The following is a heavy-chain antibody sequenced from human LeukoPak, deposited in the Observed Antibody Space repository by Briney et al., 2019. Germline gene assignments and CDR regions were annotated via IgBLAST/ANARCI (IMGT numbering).Heavy chain of an antibody. D-gene: IGHD6-13*01. V-gene: IGHV3-20*04. CDR1: GFTFDDYG. J-gene: IGHJ4*02. Sequence: GGSLRLSCAASGFTFDDYGMSWARQAPGKGPEWVSGINWNGGSTGYADSVKGRFTISRDNAKNSLYLQMNSLRAEDTALYYCARGHSSSWYLFDHWGQGTLVTVSS. CDR3: ARGHSSSWYLFDH. CDR2: INWNGGST.